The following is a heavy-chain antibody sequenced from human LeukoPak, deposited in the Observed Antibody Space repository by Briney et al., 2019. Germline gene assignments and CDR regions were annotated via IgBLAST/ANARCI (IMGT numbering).Heavy chain of an antibody. CDR3: ARHMYYYDSSGYPGWGYFDY. CDR1: GGSLSSYY. D-gene: IGHD3-22*01. J-gene: IGHJ4*02. CDR2: IYYSGST. Sequence: SETLSLTCTVSGGSLSSYYWSWIRQPPGKGLEWIGYIYYSGSTNYNPSLKSRVTISVDTSKNQFSLKLSSVTAADTAVYYCARHMYYYDSSGYPGWGYFDYWGQGTLVTVSS. V-gene: IGHV4-59*08.